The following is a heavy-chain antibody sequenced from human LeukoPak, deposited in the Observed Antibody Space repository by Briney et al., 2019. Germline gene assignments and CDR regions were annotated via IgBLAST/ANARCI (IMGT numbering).Heavy chain of an antibody. V-gene: IGHV1-24*01. CDR2: FDPEDGKT. CDR3: ATVLRVLLIRSELDP. Sequence: GASVKVSCKVSGYTLTELSMHWVRQAPGEGLEWMGGFDPEDGKTIYAQKFQGRVTMTEDTSTDTAYMELRSLRSEDTAVYYCATVLRVLLIRSELDPWGQGPLVTVSS. D-gene: IGHD3-16*01. J-gene: IGHJ5*02. CDR1: GYTLTELS.